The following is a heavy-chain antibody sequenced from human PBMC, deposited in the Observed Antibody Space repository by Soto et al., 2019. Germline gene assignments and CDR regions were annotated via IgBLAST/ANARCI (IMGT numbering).Heavy chain of an antibody. Sequence: QVQLVQSGAEVKKPGSSVKVSCKASGGTFSSYAISWVRQAPGQGLEWMGGIIPIFGTANYAQKFQGRVTITADESTSTAYMELSSLRSEDTAVYYWARDPDGYPFRGYFQHWGQGTLVTVSS. D-gene: IGHD5-12*01. CDR1: GGTFSSYA. V-gene: IGHV1-69*12. CDR3: ARDPDGYPFRGYFQH. J-gene: IGHJ1*01. CDR2: IIPIFGTA.